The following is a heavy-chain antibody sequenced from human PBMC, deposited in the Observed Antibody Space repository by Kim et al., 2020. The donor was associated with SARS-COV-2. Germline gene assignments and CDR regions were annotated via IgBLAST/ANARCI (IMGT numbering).Heavy chain of an antibody. D-gene: IGHD2-21*01. J-gene: IGHJ4*02. CDR2: K. V-gene: IGHV3-30*01. Sequence: KYYEDSMKGRFTIARDNSKNTLYLQVNRLRAEDTAVYYCARVGPSYFDYWGQGTLVTVSS. CDR3: ARVGPSYFDY.